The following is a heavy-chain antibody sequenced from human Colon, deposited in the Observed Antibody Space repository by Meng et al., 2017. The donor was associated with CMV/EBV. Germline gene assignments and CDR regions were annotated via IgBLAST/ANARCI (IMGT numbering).Heavy chain of an antibody. J-gene: IGHJ4*02. CDR2: INRDGTAR. CDR3: VRILGFCSSTSCPGGDY. Sequence: GESLKISCETSGFDFSYYWMTWVRQAPGKGPEWVATINRDGTARWYVDSVKGRFTISRDNAKKTLFLEVNSLRSEDTAVYYCVRILGFCSSTSCPGGDYWGQGRLVTVSS. V-gene: IGHV3-7*01. CDR1: GFDFSYYW. D-gene: IGHD2-2*01.